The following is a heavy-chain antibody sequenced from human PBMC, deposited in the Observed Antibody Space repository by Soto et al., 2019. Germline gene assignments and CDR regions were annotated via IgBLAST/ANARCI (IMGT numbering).Heavy chain of an antibody. D-gene: IGHD2-2*01. Sequence: VESLKISCKGSGYSFTSYWISWVRQIPGKGLEWMGRIDPSDSYTNYSPSFQGHVTISADKSISTAYLQWSSLKASDTAMYYCARHLGSTSQHNYYYGRDVWGKGTTVTVSS. V-gene: IGHV5-10-1*01. CDR3: ARHLGSTSQHNYYYGRDV. CDR1: GYSFTSYW. CDR2: IDPSDSYT. J-gene: IGHJ6*04.